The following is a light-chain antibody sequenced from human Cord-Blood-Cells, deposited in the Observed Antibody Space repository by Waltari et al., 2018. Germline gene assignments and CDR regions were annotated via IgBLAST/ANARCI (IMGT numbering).Light chain of an antibody. V-gene: IGLV2-23*01. CDR2: GGS. CDR1: SSDVGSYNL. CDR3: CSYAGSSTLV. Sequence: QSALTQPASVSGSPGQSITISCTGTSSDVGSYNLVSWYQQHPGKAPQPMIYGGSKRPSVVSKRFSGSKSGNTASLTISGLRAEDEADYYCCSYAGSSTLVFGGGTKLTVL. J-gene: IGLJ3*02.